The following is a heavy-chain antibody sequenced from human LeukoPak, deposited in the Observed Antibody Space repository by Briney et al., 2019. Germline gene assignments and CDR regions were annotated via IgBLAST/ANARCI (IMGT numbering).Heavy chain of an antibody. Sequence: SETLSLTCAVYGGSFSGYYWSWIRQPPGKGLEWIGEINHSGSTNHNPSLKSRVTISVDTSKNQFSLKLSSATAADTAVYYCARGTTVTTDYWGQGTLVTVSS. D-gene: IGHD4-17*01. CDR3: ARGTTVTTDY. J-gene: IGHJ4*02. CDR1: GGSFSGYY. V-gene: IGHV4-34*01. CDR2: INHSGST.